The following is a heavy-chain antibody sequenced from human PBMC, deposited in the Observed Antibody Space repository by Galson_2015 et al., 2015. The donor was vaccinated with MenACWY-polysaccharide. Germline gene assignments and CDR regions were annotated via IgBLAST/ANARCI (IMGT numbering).Heavy chain of an antibody. CDR1: GYKFTSYD. CDR3: ARIIARKYTFADS. CDR2: MNPNSGNT. D-gene: IGHD2-21*01. Sequence: SVKVSCKASGYKFTSYDINWVRQATGQRLEWMGWMNPNSGNTGYAQKFQGRVTMTSNSAMTTAYMELSSLRSEDTAVYHCARIIARKYTFADSWGQGTLVTVSS. V-gene: IGHV1-8*01. J-gene: IGHJ4*02.